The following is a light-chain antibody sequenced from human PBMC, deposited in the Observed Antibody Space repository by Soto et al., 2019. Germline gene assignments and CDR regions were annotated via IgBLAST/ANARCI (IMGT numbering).Light chain of an antibody. J-gene: IGKJ5*01. V-gene: IGKV1-12*01. CDR2: TAS. CDR3: QQAASFPIT. Sequence: DIQMTQCPSSVSASVGDRVSITCRASQGVSTWLAWYQQKPGKAPNLLIYTASSLQSGVPSRFSGSGSGTDFTLTINGLQPEDFATYYCQQAASFPITFGQGTRLEIK. CDR1: QGVSTW.